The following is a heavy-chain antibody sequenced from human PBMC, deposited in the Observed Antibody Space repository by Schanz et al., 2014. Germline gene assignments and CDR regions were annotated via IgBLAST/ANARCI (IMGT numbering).Heavy chain of an antibody. CDR3: ARENKDYDSILNKFFHYGLDL. D-gene: IGHD3-3*02. Sequence: QVQLVQSGAEVKNPGASVKVSCKASGYTFTGYYMHWVRQAPGQGLEWMGRISPNSGDTHSAQKFQGRVTMTWDRSISTANMELSRLRSDDTAVYYCARENKDYDSILNKFFHYGLDLWGQGTTVTVSS. V-gene: IGHV1-2*06. CDR2: ISPNSGDT. CDR1: GYTFTGYY. J-gene: IGHJ6*02.